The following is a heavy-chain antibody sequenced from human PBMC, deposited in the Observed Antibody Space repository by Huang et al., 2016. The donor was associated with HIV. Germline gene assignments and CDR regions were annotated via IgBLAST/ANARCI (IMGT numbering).Heavy chain of an antibody. J-gene: IGHJ4*02. CDR1: GFTFSSYW. V-gene: IGHV3-74*01. Sequence: EVQLVESGGGLVQPGGSLRLSCAASGFTFSSYWMHWVRQAPGKGLVWVSRINSDGSSSGDADSVKGRFTISRDNDKNTLYLQMNSLRAEDTAVYYCVRDPRIQSWLNYFDYWGQGTLVSVSS. CDR2: INSDGSSS. CDR3: VRDPRIQSWLNYFDY. D-gene: IGHD3-22*01.